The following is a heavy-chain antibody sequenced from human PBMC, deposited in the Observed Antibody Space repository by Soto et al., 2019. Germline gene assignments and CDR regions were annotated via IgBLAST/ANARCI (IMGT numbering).Heavy chain of an antibody. D-gene: IGHD1-26*01. V-gene: IGHV3-9*01. Sequence: PGGSLRLSCAAPGFNFGDYAMHWVRQTPGQGLEWVSGLNWNSVTPGYGDSVKGRFSTSRDNGKYALYLQMTSLRPEDTALYYCVKDISGAYSGPNYDAWGQGTLVTVSS. CDR3: VKDISGAYSGPNYDA. CDR2: LNWNSVTP. CDR1: GFNFGDYA. J-gene: IGHJ4*02.